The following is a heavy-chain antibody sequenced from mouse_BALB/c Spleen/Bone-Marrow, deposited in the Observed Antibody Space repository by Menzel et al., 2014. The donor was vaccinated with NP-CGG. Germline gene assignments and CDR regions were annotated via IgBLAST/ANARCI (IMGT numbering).Heavy chain of an antibody. Sequence: EVKLVESGGGLVQPGGSRKLSCAASGFTFSDYGMAWVRQAPGKGPEWVAFISNLAYSIYYADTVTGRFTISRENAKNTLYLEMSSLRSEDPAMYYYARNQVYYYGSSYGYFDVWGAGTTVTVSS. J-gene: IGHJ1*01. D-gene: IGHD1-1*01. CDR3: ARNQVYYYGSSYGYFDV. CDR1: GFTFSDYG. CDR2: ISNLAYSI. V-gene: IGHV5-15*02.